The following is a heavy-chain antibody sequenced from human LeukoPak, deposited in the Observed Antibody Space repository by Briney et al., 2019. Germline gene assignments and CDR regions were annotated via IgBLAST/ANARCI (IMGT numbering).Heavy chain of an antibody. CDR1: GFTVSSNY. J-gene: IGHJ4*02. V-gene: IGHV3-53*01. CDR2: IYSGGST. D-gene: IGHD3-22*01. CDR3: AKTYYYDSSGYSPHFDY. Sequence: GGSLRLSCAASGFTVSSNYMSWVRQAPGEGLEWVSVIYSGGSTYYADSVKGRFTISRDNSKNTLYLQMNSLRAEDTAVYYCAKTYYYDSSGYSPHFDYWGQGTLVTVSS.